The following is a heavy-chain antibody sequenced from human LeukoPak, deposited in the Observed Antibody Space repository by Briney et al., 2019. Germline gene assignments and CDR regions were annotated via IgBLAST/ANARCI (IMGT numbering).Heavy chain of an antibody. CDR3: AKDRTVGASYWYFDL. CDR1: GFTFSSYA. J-gene: IGHJ2*01. D-gene: IGHD1-26*01. Sequence: PGGSLRLSCAASGFTFSSYAMSWVRQAPGKGLEWVSALSGSGDSTYYSDSVKGRFTISRDSSKNTLFLHMNTLRAEDTAIYYCAKDRTVGASYWYFDLWGRGTLVTVSS. V-gene: IGHV3-23*01. CDR2: LSGSGDST.